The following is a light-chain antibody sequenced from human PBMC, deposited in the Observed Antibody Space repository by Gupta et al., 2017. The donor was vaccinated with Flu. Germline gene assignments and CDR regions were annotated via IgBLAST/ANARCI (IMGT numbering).Light chain of an antibody. CDR2: DTN. V-gene: IGLV7-46*01. CDR1: TGAVTSGHY. J-gene: IGLJ3*02. CDR3: LLFYGDARPV. Sequence: QAVVTQESSLPVSPGGTVTLTCDSSTGAVTSGHYPFWFQQKPGQAPRTLIYDTNSKHSWTPARFSGSLLGGKAALTLSGAQPEDEAEYYCLLFYGDARPVIGGGTELTVL.